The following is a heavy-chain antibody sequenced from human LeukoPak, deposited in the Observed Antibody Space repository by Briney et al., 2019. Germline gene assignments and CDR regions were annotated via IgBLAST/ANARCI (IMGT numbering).Heavy chain of an antibody. CDR1: GFTFSSYA. CDR2: ISYDGSNK. D-gene: IGHD3-10*01. CDR3: AARFTYYYGSGSYLSDY. Sequence: GGSLRLSCAASGFTFSSYAMHWVRQAPGKGLEWVAVISYDGSNKYYADSVKGRFTISRDNSKNTLYLQMNSLRAEDTAVYYCAARFTYYYGSGSYLSDYWGKGTTVTVSS. V-gene: IGHV3-30*04. J-gene: IGHJ6*04.